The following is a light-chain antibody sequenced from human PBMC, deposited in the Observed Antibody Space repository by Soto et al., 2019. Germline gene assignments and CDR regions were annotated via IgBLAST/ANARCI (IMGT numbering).Light chain of an antibody. J-gene: IGKJ1*01. CDR3: QQYNTFSWT. Sequence: DIQMTQSPSTLSASVGDTVTITCRASHSISTWLAWYQQKPGKAPKSLIYDASILESEVPSRFSGSGSGTEFTLTITGLQPDDFATYYCQQYNTFSWTFGLGTKVEI. V-gene: IGKV1-5*01. CDR2: DAS. CDR1: HSISTW.